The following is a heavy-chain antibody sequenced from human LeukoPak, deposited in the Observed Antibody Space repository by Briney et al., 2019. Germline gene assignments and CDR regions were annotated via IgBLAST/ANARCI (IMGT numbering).Heavy chain of an antibody. CDR2: ISYDGSNK. Sequence: GGSLRLSCAASGFTFSSYAMHWVRQAPGKGLEWVAVISYDGSNKYYADSVKGRFTISRDNSKNTLYLQMNSLRAEDTAVYYCARGRRDWGFPTSLYYYMDVWGKGTTVTVSS. J-gene: IGHJ6*03. CDR1: GFTFSSYA. CDR3: ARGRRDWGFPTSLYYYMDV. D-gene: IGHD7-27*01. V-gene: IGHV3-30*04.